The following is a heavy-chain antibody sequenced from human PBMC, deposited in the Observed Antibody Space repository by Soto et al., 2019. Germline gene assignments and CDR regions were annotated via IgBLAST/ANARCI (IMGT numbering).Heavy chain of an antibody. CDR2: INPSGGST. J-gene: IGHJ6*02. V-gene: IGHV1-46*01. CDR3: ARLNGDFEYYYYGMDV. CDR1: GYTFTSYY. D-gene: IGHD4-17*01. Sequence: ASVKVSCKASGYTFTSYYMHWVRQAPGQGLEWMGIINPSGGSTSYAQKFQGRVTMTRDTSTSTVYMELSSLRSEDTAVYYCARLNGDFEYYYYGMDVWGQGTTVTV.